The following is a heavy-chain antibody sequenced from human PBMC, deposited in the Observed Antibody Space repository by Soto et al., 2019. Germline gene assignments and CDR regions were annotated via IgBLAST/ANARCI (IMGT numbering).Heavy chain of an antibody. CDR1: GFTFSSYA. V-gene: IGHV3-23*01. D-gene: IGHD4-17*01. CDR3: ANHPTDYGDSIDY. J-gene: IGHJ4*02. CDR2: ISGSGGST. Sequence: EVQLLESGGGLVQPGGSLRLSCAASGFTFSSYAMSWVRQAPGKGLEWVSAISGSGGSTYYADSVKGRFTISRDNSKNTLYLQMNSLRAEDTAVYYCANHPTDYGDSIDYWGQGTLVTVSS.